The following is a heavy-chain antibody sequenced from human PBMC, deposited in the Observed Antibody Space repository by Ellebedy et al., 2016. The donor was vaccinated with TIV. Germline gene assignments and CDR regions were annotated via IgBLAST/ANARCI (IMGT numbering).Heavy chain of an antibody. J-gene: IGHJ4*02. V-gene: IGHV3-30-3*01. Sequence: GGSLRLSCAAPGSIFSSYAMHWVRQAPGKGLEWVAVISYDGSNKYYADSVKGRFTISRDNSKNTLYLQMNSLRAEDTAVYYCARPAIYWGQGTLVTVSS. CDR2: ISYDGSNK. CDR3: ARPAIY. CDR1: GSIFSSYA. D-gene: IGHD5-24*01.